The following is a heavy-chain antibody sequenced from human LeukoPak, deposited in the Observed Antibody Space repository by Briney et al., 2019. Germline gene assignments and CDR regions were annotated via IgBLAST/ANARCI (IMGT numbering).Heavy chain of an antibody. CDR2: IKLDVSET. D-gene: IGHD4-23*01. Sequence: GGSLRLSCAASGFTFSSYWMTWVRQAPGKGLEWVANIKLDVSETYYVDSVRGRFTISRDNTKNSLYLQMDSLRAEDTAVYYCARDPPVGGGPYYYGMDVWGQGTTVTVSS. J-gene: IGHJ6*02. CDR1: GFTFSSYW. V-gene: IGHV3-7*01. CDR3: ARDPPVGGGPYYYGMDV.